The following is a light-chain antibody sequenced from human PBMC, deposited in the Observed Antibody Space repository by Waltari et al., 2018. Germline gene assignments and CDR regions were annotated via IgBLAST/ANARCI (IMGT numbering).Light chain of an antibody. CDR3: QSYDSSLSGSV. Sequence: QSVLTQPPSVSGAPGQRVTISCTGSSSNIGAGYDVHWYQQLPGTAPKLLINGNNNRPSGLPDRFSASKPGTSASLAITGLQAEDEADYYCQSYDSSLSGSVFGGGTKLTVL. J-gene: IGLJ3*02. CDR1: SSNIGAGYD. V-gene: IGLV1-40*01. CDR2: GNN.